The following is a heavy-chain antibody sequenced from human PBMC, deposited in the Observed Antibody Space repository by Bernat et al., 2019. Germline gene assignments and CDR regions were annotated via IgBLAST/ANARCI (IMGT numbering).Heavy chain of an antibody. J-gene: IGHJ4*02. V-gene: IGHV3-23*01. CDR1: GFTFSDSG. CDR2: ISSDGENT. CDR3: ATVSAPYFDH. Sequence: DVQLMESGGDLVQPGGSLRLSCAASGFTFSDSGMSWVRLPPGKGLEWVSTISSDGENTHYEGSVQDRFTISRDNSQITLYLQMDSLRAEDAAIYYCATVSAPYFDHWGQGALVTFSS.